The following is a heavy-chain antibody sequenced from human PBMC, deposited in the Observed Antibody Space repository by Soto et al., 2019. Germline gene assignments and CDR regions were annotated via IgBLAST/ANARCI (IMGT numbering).Heavy chain of an antibody. V-gene: IGHV3-74*01. D-gene: IGHD3-16*01. CDR1: GFTFSTYW. CDR2: VDSDGSGT. J-gene: IGHJ4*02. CDR3: VRDDYGFAY. Sequence: EVQLVESGGGLVQPGESLRLSCAASGFTFSTYWMNWVRQGPGTGLVWVARVDSDGSGTSYADSVKGRFTISRDNAKKTVYLQMNSLRAEDTAVYYCVRDDYGFAYWGRGTLVTVSS.